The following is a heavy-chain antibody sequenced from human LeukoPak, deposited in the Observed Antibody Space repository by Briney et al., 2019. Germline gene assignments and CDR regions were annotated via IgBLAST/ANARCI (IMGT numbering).Heavy chain of an antibody. CDR2: INPNSGGT. CDR1: GYTFTGYY. CDR3: ARDDLAYYYGMDV. Sequence: ASVKVSCKASGYTFTGYYMHWVRQAPGQGLEWMGWINPNSGGTNYAQKFQGRVTMTRDTSISTAYMELSRLRSDDTAVYYCARDDLAYYYGMDVWGQGTTVSVSS. V-gene: IGHV1-2*02. J-gene: IGHJ6*02.